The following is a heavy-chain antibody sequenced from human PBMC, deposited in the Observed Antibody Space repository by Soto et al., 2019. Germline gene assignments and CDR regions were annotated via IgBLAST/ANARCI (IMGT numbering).Heavy chain of an antibody. CDR3: ARPKLGVSWFDP. D-gene: IGHD7-27*01. Sequence: PSETLSLTCTVSGGSISSSSYYWGLIRQPPGKGLEWIGSIYYSGSTYYNPSLKSRVTISVDTSKNQFSLKLSSVTAADTAVYYCARPKLGVSWFDPWGQGTLVTVSS. V-gene: IGHV4-39*01. CDR1: GGSISSSSYY. CDR2: IYYSGST. J-gene: IGHJ5*02.